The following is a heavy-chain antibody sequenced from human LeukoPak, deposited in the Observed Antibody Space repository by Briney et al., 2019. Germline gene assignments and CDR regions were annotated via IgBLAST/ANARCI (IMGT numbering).Heavy chain of an antibody. CDR2: IYTSGST. Sequence: SETLSLTCTVSGGSISSGSYYWSWIWQPAGKGLEWIVRIYTSGSTNYNPSLKSRVTMSVDTSKNQFSLKLSSVTAADTAVYYCATPGPHYYDSSGYYLGVWGKGTTVTISS. J-gene: IGHJ6*04. V-gene: IGHV4-61*02. CDR1: GGSISSGSYY. D-gene: IGHD3-22*01. CDR3: ATPGPHYYDSSGYYLGV.